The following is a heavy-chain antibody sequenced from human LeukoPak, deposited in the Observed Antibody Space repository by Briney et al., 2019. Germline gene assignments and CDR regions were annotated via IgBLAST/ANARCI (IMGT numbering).Heavy chain of an antibody. Sequence: PSETLSLTFAVYGGSFSGYYWSWIRQPPGKGLEWIGEINHSGSTNYNPSLKSRVTISVDTSKNQFSLKLSSVTAADTAVYYCARFSIAAAGFDYWGQGTLVTVSS. CDR3: ARFSIAAAGFDY. CDR1: GGSFSGYY. CDR2: INHSGST. D-gene: IGHD6-13*01. V-gene: IGHV4-34*01. J-gene: IGHJ4*02.